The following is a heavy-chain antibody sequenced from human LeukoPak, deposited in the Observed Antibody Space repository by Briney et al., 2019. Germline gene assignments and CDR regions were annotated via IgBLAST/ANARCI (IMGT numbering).Heavy chain of an antibody. J-gene: IGHJ6*02. CDR1: GFTFSNYW. V-gene: IGHV3-74*01. CDR3: AKDRDPMPSRGMDV. Sequence: PGGSLRLSCAASGFTFSNYWMHWVRQGPGEGLVWVSRIKSDGSDPSYADSVKGRFTISRDNAKSTLYLQMNSLRAEDTAVYYCAKDRDPMPSRGMDVWGQGTTVAVSS. CDR2: IKSDGSDP. D-gene: IGHD2-2*01.